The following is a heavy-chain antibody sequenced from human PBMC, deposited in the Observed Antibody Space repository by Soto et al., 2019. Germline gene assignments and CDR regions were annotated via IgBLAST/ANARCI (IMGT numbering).Heavy chain of an antibody. J-gene: IGHJ4*02. D-gene: IGHD3-10*01. CDR2: INAGNGNT. CDR3: ARDGRVRGYFDY. CDR1: GYTFTSYA. Sequence: QVQLVQSGAEVKKPGASVKVSCKASGYTFTSYAMHWVRQAPGLRLEWMGWINAGNGNTKYSQKFQGRVTITRDTAASTAYMELSSLRSEDTAVYYCARDGRVRGYFDYWGQGTLVTVSS. V-gene: IGHV1-3*01.